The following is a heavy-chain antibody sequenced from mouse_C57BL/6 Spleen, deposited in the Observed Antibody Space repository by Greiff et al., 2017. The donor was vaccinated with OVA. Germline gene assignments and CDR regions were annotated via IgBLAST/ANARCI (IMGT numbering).Heavy chain of an antibody. CDR3: ARRRDYVYWYFDV. CDR1: GYTFTDYY. V-gene: IGHV1-26*01. Sequence: EVQLQQSGPELVKPGASVKISCKASGYTFTDYYMNWVKQSHGKSLEWIGDINPNNGGTSYNQKFKGKATLTVDKSSSTAYMELRSLTSEDSAVYYCARRRDYVYWYFDVWGTGTTVTVSS. CDR2: INPNNGGT. D-gene: IGHD1-1*02. J-gene: IGHJ1*03.